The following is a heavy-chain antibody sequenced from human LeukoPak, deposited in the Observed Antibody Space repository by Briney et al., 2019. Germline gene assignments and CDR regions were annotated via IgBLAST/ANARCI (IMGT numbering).Heavy chain of an antibody. J-gene: IGHJ4*02. D-gene: IGHD3-22*01. Sequence: GGSLRLSCAASGFTFSSYWMSWVRQAPGKGLEWVANIKQDGSEKYYADSVKGRFAISRDNSKSTLYLQMNSLRAEDTAVYYCAKDLADYYDSSGYYPDYWGQGTLVTVSS. CDR1: GFTFSSYW. CDR2: IKQDGSEK. V-gene: IGHV3-7*01. CDR3: AKDLADYYDSSGYYPDY.